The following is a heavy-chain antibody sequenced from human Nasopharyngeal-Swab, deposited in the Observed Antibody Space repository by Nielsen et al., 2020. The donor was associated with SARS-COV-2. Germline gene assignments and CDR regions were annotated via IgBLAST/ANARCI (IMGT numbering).Heavy chain of an antibody. CDR2: LSGSGGST. J-gene: IGHJ6*02. Sequence: GGSLRLSCSASGFTFSSYAMSWVRPAPGKGLEWVSALSGSGGSTYYADSVKGRFTISRDNSKNTLYLQMNSLRAEDTAVYYCARDPMITFGGVIVADYYYYGMDVWGQGTTVTVSS. D-gene: IGHD3-16*02. CDR1: GFTFSSYA. CDR3: ARDPMITFGGVIVADYYYYGMDV. V-gene: IGHV3-23*01.